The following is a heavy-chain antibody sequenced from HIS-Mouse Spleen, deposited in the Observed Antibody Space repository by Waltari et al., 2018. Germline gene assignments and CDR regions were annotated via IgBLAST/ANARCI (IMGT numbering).Heavy chain of an antibody. CDR1: GFSLSTSGMC. CDR3: ARIAEGYTSGWYAFDY. J-gene: IGHJ4*02. D-gene: IGHD6-19*01. Sequence: QVTLRESGPALVKPTQTLTLTCTFSGFSLSTSGMCVSWIRQPPGKALEWLARIDWDDDKYYSTALMTRLTISRDTAKNQVVLTMTNMDPLDTATYYCARIAEGYTSGWYAFDYWGQGTLVTVSS. CDR2: IDWDDDK. V-gene: IGHV2-70*15.